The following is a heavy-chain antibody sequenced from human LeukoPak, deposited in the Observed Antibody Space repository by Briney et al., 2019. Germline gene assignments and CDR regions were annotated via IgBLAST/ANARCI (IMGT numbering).Heavy chain of an antibody. D-gene: IGHD6-13*01. CDR2: ISYDGSNK. CDR3: ARDTSGGYSFDY. Sequence: PWGSLRLSCAASGFTFSSYAMHWVRQAPGKGLEWVAVISYDGSNKYYADSVKGRFTISRDNSKNTLYLQMNSLRAEDTAVYYCARDTSGGYSFDYWGQGTLVTVSS. CDR1: GFTFSSYA. J-gene: IGHJ4*02. V-gene: IGHV3-30-3*01.